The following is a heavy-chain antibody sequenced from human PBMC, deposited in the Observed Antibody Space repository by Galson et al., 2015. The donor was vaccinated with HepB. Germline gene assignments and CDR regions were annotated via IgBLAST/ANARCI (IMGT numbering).Heavy chain of an antibody. D-gene: IGHD3-16*01. Sequence: SLRLSCAAAGLTVSSNYISWVRQAPGKGLEWVAVIYSGGSTYYADSVKGRFTISRDNSKNTLFLQMNSLRAEDTAVYYCAREYTDYGLAIDYWGQGTLVTVSS. CDR1: GLTVSSNY. V-gene: IGHV3-66*01. J-gene: IGHJ4*02. CDR3: AREYTDYGLAIDY. CDR2: IYSGGST.